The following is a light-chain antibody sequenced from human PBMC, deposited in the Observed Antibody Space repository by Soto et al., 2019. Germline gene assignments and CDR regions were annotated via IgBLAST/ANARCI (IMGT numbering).Light chain of an antibody. CDR1: QSISSY. Sequence: DIQMTQSPSSLSASVGDRVTITCRTSQSISSYLNWYQQKPGKAPKLLIYAASSLQSGVPSRFSGSGSGTDFTLTISSLQSEDFATYYCQQSYSTRWTFGQGTKVEIK. J-gene: IGKJ1*01. V-gene: IGKV1-39*01. CDR2: AAS. CDR3: QQSYSTRWT.